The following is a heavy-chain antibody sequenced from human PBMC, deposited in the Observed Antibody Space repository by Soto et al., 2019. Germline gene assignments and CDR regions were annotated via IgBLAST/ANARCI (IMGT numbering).Heavy chain of an antibody. CDR2: IYWDDDK. J-gene: IGHJ6*02. CDR1: AFSLSTGGVG. D-gene: IGHD2-21*02. Sequence: GPTLVNPTQTLTLTCTFSAFSLSTGGVGVGWIRQPPGRALEWLALIYWDDDKRYSPSLRSRLTITKDTSKNQVVLTMTNMDPVDTATYYCIQSRCGGDCLQSYASYYYYGMDVWGQGTTVTVSS. V-gene: IGHV2-5*02. CDR3: IQSRCGGDCLQSYASYYYYGMDV.